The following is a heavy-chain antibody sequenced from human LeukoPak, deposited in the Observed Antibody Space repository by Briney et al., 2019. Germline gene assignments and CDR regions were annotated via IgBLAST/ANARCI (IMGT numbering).Heavy chain of an antibody. Sequence: GGSLRLSCAASGFTFSTYAMSWVRQAPGQGLEWVSVISGSGVTTYYADSVKGRFSISRANSKNTLWLQMSSLRAEDTAVYFCTKSPFSGSYRFEDWGQGTLVTVSS. CDR1: GFTFSTYA. D-gene: IGHD1-26*01. CDR3: TKSPFSGSYRFED. J-gene: IGHJ4*02. V-gene: IGHV3-23*01. CDR2: ISGSGVTT.